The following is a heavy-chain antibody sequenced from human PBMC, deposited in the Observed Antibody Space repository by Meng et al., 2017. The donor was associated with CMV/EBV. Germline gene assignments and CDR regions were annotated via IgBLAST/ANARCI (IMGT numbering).Heavy chain of an antibody. V-gene: IGHV3-15*01. CDR3: TTSYDTSGRDAFDI. CDR1: FTFSNAW. CDR2: IKSKTDGGTT. D-gene: IGHD3-22*01. Sequence: FTFSNAWVSWVRHAPGKGLKWVGRIKSKTDGGTTDYAAPVKGRFTISRDDSKNTLYLQMNSLKTEDTAVYYCTTSYDTSGRDAFDIWGQGTMVTVSS. J-gene: IGHJ3*02.